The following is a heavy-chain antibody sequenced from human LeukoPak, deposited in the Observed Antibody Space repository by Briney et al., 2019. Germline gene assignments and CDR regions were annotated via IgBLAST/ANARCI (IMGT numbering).Heavy chain of an antibody. V-gene: IGHV3-7*03. CDR1: GLTFSSYW. CDR3: AGAGLDY. Sequence: GGSLRLSCAASGLTFSSYWMSWVRQAPGKGLEWVANIKQDGSQKYYVDSVKGRFTISRDNAKNSLYLQMNSLSAEDTVVYYCAGAGLDYWGQGTLVTVSS. J-gene: IGHJ4*02. CDR2: IKQDGSQK.